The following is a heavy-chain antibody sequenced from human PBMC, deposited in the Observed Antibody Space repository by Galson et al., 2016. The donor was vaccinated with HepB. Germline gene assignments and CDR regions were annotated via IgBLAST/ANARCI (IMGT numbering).Heavy chain of an antibody. J-gene: IGHJ5*02. CDR2: ISDSGVTT. V-gene: IGHV3-23*01. Sequence: SLRLSCAASGFTFSSYTMNWVRQAPGKGLEWVSSISDSGVTTYDADSVKGRFTISRDNSKNTLYLQMDGLRAEDTAVYYCAEAPEASPWGQGTLVTVSS. CDR1: GFTFSSYT. D-gene: IGHD1-14*01. CDR3: AEAPEASP.